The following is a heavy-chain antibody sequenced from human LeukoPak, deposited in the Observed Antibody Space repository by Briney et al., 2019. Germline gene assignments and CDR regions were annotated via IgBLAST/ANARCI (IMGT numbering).Heavy chain of an antibody. V-gene: IGHV3-21*01. D-gene: IGHD2-2*01. J-gene: IGHJ6*02. CDR1: GFTFSNYK. CDR2: ISSSSSYI. Sequence: GGSLRLSCSASGFTFSNYKMNWVRQAPGKGLEWVSSISSSSSYIYYADSVKGRFTISRDNAKNSLFLQMHGLRAEDTAVYYCARERLVVVGDAYYYYGMDVWGQGTTVTVSS. CDR3: ARERLVVVGDAYYYYGMDV.